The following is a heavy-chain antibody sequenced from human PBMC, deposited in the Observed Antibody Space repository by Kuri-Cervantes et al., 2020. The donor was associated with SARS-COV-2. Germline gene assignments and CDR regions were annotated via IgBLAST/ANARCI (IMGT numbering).Heavy chain of an antibody. J-gene: IGHJ3*02. V-gene: IGHV5-51*01. CDR2: IYPGDSDT. CDR1: GYSFTSYW. Sequence: GGSLRLSCKGSGYSFTSYWIGWVRQMPGKGLEWMGIIYPGDSDTRYSPSFQGQVTISADKSISTAHLQWSSLKASDTAMYYCARCGPVPAAFDDAFDIWGQGTMVTVSS. CDR3: ARCGPVPAAFDDAFDI. D-gene: IGHD2-2*01.